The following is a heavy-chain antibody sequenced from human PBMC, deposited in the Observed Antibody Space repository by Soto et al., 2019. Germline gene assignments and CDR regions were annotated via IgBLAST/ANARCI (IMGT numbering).Heavy chain of an antibody. D-gene: IGHD2-15*01. Sequence: EVQLAESGGGLVQPGGSLRLSCAASGFTFSSYWMSWVRQAPGKGLEWVANIKQDGSEKYYVDSVKGRFTISRDNAKNSLYLQMNSLRAEDTAVYYCASVLAYCSGGSCYLYYFDYWGQGTLVTVSS. J-gene: IGHJ4*02. V-gene: IGHV3-7*01. CDR2: IKQDGSEK. CDR1: GFTFSSYW. CDR3: ASVLAYCSGGSCYLYYFDY.